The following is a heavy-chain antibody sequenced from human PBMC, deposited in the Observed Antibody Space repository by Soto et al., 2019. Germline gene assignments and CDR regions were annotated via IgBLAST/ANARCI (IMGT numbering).Heavy chain of an antibody. CDR1: GGSISSTNYY. Sequence: QLQLQESGPGLVEPSETLSLTCTVSGGSISSTNYYWGWIRQPPRKGLEWIGSIYYSGNTYYNPSLKSRVTISVDTSKTQFSLKLSSVTAADTAVYYCARHYCSGGTCYKSFDYWGQGTLVTVSS. J-gene: IGHJ4*02. CDR2: IYYSGNT. CDR3: ARHYCSGGTCYKSFDY. D-gene: IGHD2-15*01. V-gene: IGHV4-39*01.